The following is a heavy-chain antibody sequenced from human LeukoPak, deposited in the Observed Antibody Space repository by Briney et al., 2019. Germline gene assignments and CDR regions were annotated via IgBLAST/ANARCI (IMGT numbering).Heavy chain of an antibody. Sequence: SETLSLTCTVSGGSISSYYWSWIRQPPGKGLEWIGYIYYSGSTNYNPSLKSRVTISVDTSKNQFCLKLSSVTAADTAVYYCARVGVGLDMVRGVINPYYFDYWGQGTLVTVSS. CDR2: IYYSGST. J-gene: IGHJ4*02. CDR1: GGSISSYY. D-gene: IGHD3-10*01. V-gene: IGHV4-59*01. CDR3: ARVGVGLDMVRGVINPYYFDY.